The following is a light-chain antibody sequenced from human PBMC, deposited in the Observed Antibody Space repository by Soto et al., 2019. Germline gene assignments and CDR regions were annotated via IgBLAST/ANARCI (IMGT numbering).Light chain of an antibody. CDR2: LNSDGSH. J-gene: IGLJ2*01. CDR3: QTWGTGIHV. Sequence: QPVLTQSPSASASLGASVKLTCTLSRGHSNYIIAWHQQQPEKGPRYLMKLNSDGSHNKGDGIPDRFSGSSSGAERYLTISSLQSEDEGDYYCQTWGTGIHVFGGGTKLTVL. CDR1: RGHSNYI. V-gene: IGLV4-69*01.